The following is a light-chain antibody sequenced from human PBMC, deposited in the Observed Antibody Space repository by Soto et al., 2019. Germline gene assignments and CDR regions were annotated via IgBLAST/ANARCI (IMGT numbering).Light chain of an antibody. J-gene: IGKJ5*01. CDR1: QSISFY. Sequence: DIQMIQSPSSLSASVGDRVTITCRASQSISFYLNWYQQKPGNAPKVLIYAASNLQTGVPSRFSGSGSGTDFTLTINSLQPEDFATYSCQQSYSTPITFGQGTRLEI. CDR2: AAS. CDR3: QQSYSTPIT. V-gene: IGKV1-39*01.